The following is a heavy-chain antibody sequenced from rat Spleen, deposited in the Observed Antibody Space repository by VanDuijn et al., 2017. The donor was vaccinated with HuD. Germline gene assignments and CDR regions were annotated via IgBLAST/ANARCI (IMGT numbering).Heavy chain of an antibody. V-gene: IGHV5-58*01. D-gene: IGHD1-7*01. CDR1: GFTFTRYW. CDR3: ATTYFGYGYFDY. CDR2: ISTDGGTT. J-gene: IGHJ2*01. Sequence: EVQLVETGGGLVQPGRSLKLSCVASGFTFTRYWMYWVRQAPGKGLEWVSSISTDGGTTFYPDSVKGRFTISRDSAKSTLYLQMDSLRSEDTATYYCATTYFGYGYFDYWGQGVMVTVSS.